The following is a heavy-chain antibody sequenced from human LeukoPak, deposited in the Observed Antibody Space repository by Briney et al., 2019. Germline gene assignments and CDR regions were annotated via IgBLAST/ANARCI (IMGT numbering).Heavy chain of an antibody. D-gene: IGHD3-10*01. CDR2: INPNSGGT. Sequence: ASVKVSCKASGYTFTGYYMHWVRQAPGQGLEWMGWINPNSGGTNYAQKFQGRVTMTRDTSISTAYMELSRLRSDDTALYYCARADDYYGSGAPSSGDYFDYWGQGTLVTVSS. J-gene: IGHJ4*02. V-gene: IGHV1-2*02. CDR1: GYTFTGYY. CDR3: ARADDYYGSGAPSSGDYFDY.